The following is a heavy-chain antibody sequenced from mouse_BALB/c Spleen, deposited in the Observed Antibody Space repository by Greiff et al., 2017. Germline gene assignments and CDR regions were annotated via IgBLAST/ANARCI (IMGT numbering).Heavy chain of an antibody. V-gene: IGHV5-4*02. J-gene: IGHJ4*01. CDR1: GFTFSDYY. CDR3: ARDLEYAMDY. CDR2: ISDGGSYT. Sequence: EVQRVESGGGLVKPGGSLKLSCAASGFTFSDYYMYWVRQTPEKRLEWVATISDGGSYTYYPDSVKGRFTISRDNAKNNLYLQMSSLKSEDTAMYYCARDLEYAMDYWGQGTSVTVSS.